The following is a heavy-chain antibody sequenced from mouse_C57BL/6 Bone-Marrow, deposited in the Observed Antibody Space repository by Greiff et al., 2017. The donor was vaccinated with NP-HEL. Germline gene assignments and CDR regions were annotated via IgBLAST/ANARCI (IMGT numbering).Heavy chain of an antibody. Sequence: QVQLKQSGAELVKPGASVKMSCKASGYTFTTYPIEWMKQNHGKSLEWIGNFHPYNDDTKYNEKFKGKATLTVEKSSSTVYLELSRLTSDDSAVYYCARRGGYDYDGAWFAYWGQGTLVTVSA. J-gene: IGHJ3*01. CDR1: GYTFTTYP. V-gene: IGHV1-47*01. CDR3: ARRGGYDYDGAWFAY. D-gene: IGHD2-4*01. CDR2: FHPYNDDT.